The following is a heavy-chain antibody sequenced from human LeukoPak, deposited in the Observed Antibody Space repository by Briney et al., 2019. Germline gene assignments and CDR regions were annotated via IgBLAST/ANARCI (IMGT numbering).Heavy chain of an antibody. CDR3: TRDSVVWKCFDP. Sequence: SETLSLTCSVSGGSISSYYWSWMRQPAGKGLAWIGRLYTSGSTQHSPSFTHRVSMSVDTSRNQFSLRRTSLTSADTAAYFCTRDSVVWKCFDPWGPGTLVPVSS. D-gene: IGHD3-16*01. J-gene: IGHJ5*02. CDR1: GGSISSYY. CDR2: LYTSGST. V-gene: IGHV4-4*07.